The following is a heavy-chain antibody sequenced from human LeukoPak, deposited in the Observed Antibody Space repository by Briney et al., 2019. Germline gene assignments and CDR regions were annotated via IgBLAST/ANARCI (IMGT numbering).Heavy chain of an antibody. CDR1: GIIVSSHH. D-gene: IGHD6-19*01. Sequence: GGSLRLSCAVSGIIVSSHHMNWVRQAPGKGLEWVSAISGSGGSTYYADSVKGRFTISRDNSKNTLYLQMNSLRAEDTAVYYCAKDIAVAGYFDYWGQGTLVTVSS. V-gene: IGHV3-23*01. J-gene: IGHJ4*02. CDR2: ISGSGGST. CDR3: AKDIAVAGYFDY.